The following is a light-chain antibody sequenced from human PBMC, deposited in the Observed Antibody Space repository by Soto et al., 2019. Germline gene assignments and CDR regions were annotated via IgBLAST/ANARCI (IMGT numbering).Light chain of an antibody. V-gene: IGLV3-25*03. Sequence: SYELTQPPSVSVSPGQTARITCSGDALPNQYAHWYQRKPGQAPVLVIYKDTERPSGIPERFSGSSSGTTVTLTISGVQAEDEADYYCQTADSSGNHVMFGGGTKLTVL. CDR2: KDT. J-gene: IGLJ3*02. CDR3: QTADSSGNHVM. CDR1: ALPNQY.